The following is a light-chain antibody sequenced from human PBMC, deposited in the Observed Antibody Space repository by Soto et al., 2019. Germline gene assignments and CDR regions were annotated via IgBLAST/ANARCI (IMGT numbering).Light chain of an antibody. CDR2: GVS. V-gene: IGKV3-15*01. Sequence: EIVMTQSPATLSVSPGERATLSCRASQSFSSNLAWYQQKPGQAPRLLIFGVSTRATGIPPRVSGSGSGTEFTLTISSLQSEDFGVYYCQQYNEWPLTFGGGTKVDIK. CDR1: QSFSSN. CDR3: QQYNEWPLT. J-gene: IGKJ4*01.